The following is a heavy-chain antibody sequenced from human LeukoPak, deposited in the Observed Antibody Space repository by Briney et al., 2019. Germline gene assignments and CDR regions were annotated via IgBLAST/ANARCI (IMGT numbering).Heavy chain of an antibody. V-gene: IGHV4-59*01. D-gene: IGHD3-22*01. J-gene: IGHJ4*02. Sequence: SETLSLTCTVSGGSISSYYWSWIRQPPGRGLEWTGYIYYSGSTNYNPSLKSRVTISVDTSKNQFSLKLSSVTAADTAVYYCARGGLYYYDSSGYLGLAFDYWGQGTLVTVSS. CDR2: IYYSGST. CDR3: ARGGLYYYDSSGYLGLAFDY. CDR1: GGSISSYY.